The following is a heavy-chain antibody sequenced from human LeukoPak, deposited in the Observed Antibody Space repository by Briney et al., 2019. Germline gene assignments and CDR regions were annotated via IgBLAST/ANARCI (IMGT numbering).Heavy chain of an antibody. J-gene: IGHJ4*02. CDR1: EYTFASYA. CDR2: ISAYNGNT. CDR3: ARLTYNWNYWIDY. D-gene: IGHD1-7*01. V-gene: IGHV1-18*01. Sequence: GASVKVSCKASEYTFASYAIHWVRQAPGQSLEWMGWISAYNGNTNYAQKLQGRVTMTTDTSTSTAYMELRSLRSDDTAVYYCARLTYNWNYWIDYWGQGTLVTVSS.